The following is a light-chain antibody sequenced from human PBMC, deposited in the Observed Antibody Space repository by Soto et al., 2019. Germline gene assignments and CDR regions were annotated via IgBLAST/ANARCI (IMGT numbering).Light chain of an antibody. J-gene: IGLJ1*01. CDR1: ALPKQY. CDR2: KNS. V-gene: IGLV3-25*03. Sequence: SYELTQPPSVSVTPGQMARITCSGDALPKQYAYWYQQKPDQAPVLLIYKNSERPSGIPERFSGSSSGTTVTLTISGVQAEDEADYYCQSADKSGTYVFGTGTKVTV. CDR3: QSADKSGTYV.